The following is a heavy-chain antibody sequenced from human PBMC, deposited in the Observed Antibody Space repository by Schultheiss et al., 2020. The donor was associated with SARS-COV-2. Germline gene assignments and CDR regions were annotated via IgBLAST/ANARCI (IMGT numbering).Heavy chain of an antibody. J-gene: IGHJ4*02. Sequence: GGSLRLSCAASGFTFSSYAMHWVRQAPGKGLEWVAFIRYDGSNKYYADSVKGRFTISRDNSKNTLYLQMNSLRAEDTAVYYCASYWSSGWYYWGQGTLVTVSS. CDR2: IRYDGSNK. CDR3: ASYWSSGWYY. D-gene: IGHD6-19*01. CDR1: GFTFSSYA. V-gene: IGHV3-30*02.